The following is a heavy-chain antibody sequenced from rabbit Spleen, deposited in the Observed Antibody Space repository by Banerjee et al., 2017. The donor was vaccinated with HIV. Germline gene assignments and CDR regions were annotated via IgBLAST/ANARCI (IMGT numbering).Heavy chain of an antibody. J-gene: IGHJ6*01. CDR3: ARDGGTGDYLDGNFEL. CDR1: GFSFTSTYD. V-gene: IGHV1S45*01. D-gene: IGHD2-1*01. Sequence: QEQLEESGGGLVQPEGSLTLTCKASGFSFTSTYDMCWVRQAPGKGLEWIGCIYTANYKTHYASWAKGRFTISKTSSTTVTLQMTSLTGADTATYFCARDGGTGDYLDGNFELWGPGTLVTVS. CDR2: IYTANYKT.